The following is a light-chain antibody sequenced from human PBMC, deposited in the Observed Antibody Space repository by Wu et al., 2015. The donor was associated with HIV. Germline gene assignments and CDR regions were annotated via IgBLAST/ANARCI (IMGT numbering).Light chain of an antibody. CDR1: QSVSSSY. CDR3: QQYGRSPVT. V-gene: IGKV3-20*01. J-gene: IGKJ4*01. CDR2: GAS. Sequence: EVVLTQSPGTLSLSPGERATLSCRASQSVSSSYLAWYQQKPGQAPRLLIYGASSRATGIPDRFSGSGSGTDFTLTFSRLEPEDFAGYYCQQYGRSPVTFGGGTKVEIK.